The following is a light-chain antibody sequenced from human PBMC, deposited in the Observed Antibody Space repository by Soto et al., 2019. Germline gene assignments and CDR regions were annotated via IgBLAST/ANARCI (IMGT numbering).Light chain of an antibody. CDR3: CSYDGTNRL. CDR2: EVT. CDR1: SSDVGANTY. Sequence: QSALTQPPSASGSPGQSVTISCTGTSSDVGANTYVSWYQQHPGKAPKIVIYEVTKRPSGVPDRFSGSKSGNTASLTVSGLQAEDEADYYCCSYDGTNRLFGTGTKLTVL. J-gene: IGLJ1*01. V-gene: IGLV2-8*01.